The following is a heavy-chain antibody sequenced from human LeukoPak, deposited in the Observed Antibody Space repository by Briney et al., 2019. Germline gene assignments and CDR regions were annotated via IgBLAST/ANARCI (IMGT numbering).Heavy chain of an antibody. V-gene: IGHV3-30*04. D-gene: IGHD3-22*01. CDR3: AREDYYDSSGYYYTSGFDY. Sequence: GGSLRLSCAASGFTFSSYAMHWVRQAPGKGLEWVAVISYDGSNKYYADSVKGRLTISRDNSKNTLYLQMNSLRAEDTAVYYCAREDYYDSSGYYYTSGFDYWGQGTLVTVSS. CDR2: ISYDGSNK. J-gene: IGHJ4*02. CDR1: GFTFSSYA.